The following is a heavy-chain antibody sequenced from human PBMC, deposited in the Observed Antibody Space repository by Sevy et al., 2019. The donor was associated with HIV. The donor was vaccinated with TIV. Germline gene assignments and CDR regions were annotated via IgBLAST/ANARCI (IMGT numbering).Heavy chain of an antibody. CDR2: IKSKTDGDRT. CDR1: GLSFTSAW. CDR3: TTTLSTAHYMVV. V-gene: IGHV3-15*01. Sequence: GGSLRLSCAASGLSFTSAWMSWVRQAPGKGLEWVGRIKSKTDGDRTDYPAHVRGRFTISRDDSKNTLYLQMNSLETEDTAVYYCTTTLSTAHYMVVWGQGTTVTVSS. D-gene: IGHD2-2*01. J-gene: IGHJ6*02.